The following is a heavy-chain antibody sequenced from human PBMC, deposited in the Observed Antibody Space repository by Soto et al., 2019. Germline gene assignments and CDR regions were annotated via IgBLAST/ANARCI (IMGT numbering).Heavy chain of an antibody. CDR1: GVTFCSYA. V-gene: IGHV3-23*01. Sequence: PGGSLRLSCAASGVTFCSYAMSWVRQAPGKGLEWVSAISGGGGSTYYADSVKGRFTISRDNSKNTLYLQMNSLRAEDTAVYYCAKSGGGPWNPIDYWGQGTLVTVSS. J-gene: IGHJ4*02. CDR3: AKSGGGPWNPIDY. CDR2: ISGGGGST. D-gene: IGHD2-15*01.